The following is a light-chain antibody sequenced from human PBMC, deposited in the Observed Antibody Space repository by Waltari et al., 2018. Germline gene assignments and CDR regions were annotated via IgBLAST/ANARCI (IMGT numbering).Light chain of an antibody. V-gene: IGLV1-47*01. CDR1: STNTGSTS. Sequence: QSVLTQPPSASGTPGPRVTISCSGSSTNTGSTSVYLFQQLPGTAPELLIYGNTQRRSGVPDRFSGSKSGTSASLAISGLRSEDEADYYCAAWDDSLSGPWVFGGGTKLTVL. CDR2: GNT. CDR3: AAWDDSLSGPWV. J-gene: IGLJ3*02.